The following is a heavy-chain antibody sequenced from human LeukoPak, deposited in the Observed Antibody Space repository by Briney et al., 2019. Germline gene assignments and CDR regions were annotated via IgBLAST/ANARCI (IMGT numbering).Heavy chain of an antibody. J-gene: IGHJ5*02. D-gene: IGHD6-19*01. CDR2: ISGSGGST. CDR3: AKSSSGWWGNWFDP. V-gene: IGHV3-23*01. Sequence: PGGSLRLSCAASGFTFSSYAMSWVRQAPGKGLEWVSAISGSGGSTYYADSVMGRFTISRDNSKNTLYLQMNSLRAEDTAVYYCAKSSSGWWGNWFDPWGQGTLVTVSS. CDR1: GFTFSSYA.